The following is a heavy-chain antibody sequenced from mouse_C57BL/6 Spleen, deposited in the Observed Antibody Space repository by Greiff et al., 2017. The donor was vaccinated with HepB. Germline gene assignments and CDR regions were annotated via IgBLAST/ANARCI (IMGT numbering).Heavy chain of an antibody. V-gene: IGHV1-80*01. D-gene: IGHD2-4*01. CDR2: IYPGDGDT. CDR3: ARSGDYPLYAMDY. Sequence: QVQLQQSGAELVKPGASVKISCKASGYAFSSYWMNWVKQRPGKGLEWIGQIYPGDGDTNYNGKFKGKATLTADKSSSTAYMQLSSLTSEDSAVYFCARSGDYPLYAMDYWGQGTSVTVSS. CDR1: GYAFSSYW. J-gene: IGHJ4*01.